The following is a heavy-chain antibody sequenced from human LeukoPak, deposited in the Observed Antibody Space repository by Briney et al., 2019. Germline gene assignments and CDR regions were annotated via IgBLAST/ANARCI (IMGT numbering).Heavy chain of an antibody. CDR3: ARNENSGWGYFDY. D-gene: IGHD5-12*01. CDR1: GFTSGVYA. Sequence: GGSLRLSCVASGFTSGVYAMSWVRQAPGKGLEWVAVISYDGSNKYYADSVKGRFTISRDNSKDTLYLQMNSLRAEDTAVYYCARNENSGWGYFDYWGQGTLVTVSS. CDR2: ISYDGSNK. J-gene: IGHJ4*02. V-gene: IGHV3-30-3*01.